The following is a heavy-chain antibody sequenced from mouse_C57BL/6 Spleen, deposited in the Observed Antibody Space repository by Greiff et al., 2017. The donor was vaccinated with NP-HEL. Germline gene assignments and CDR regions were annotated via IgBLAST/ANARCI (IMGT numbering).Heavy chain of an antibody. D-gene: IGHD2-5*01. V-gene: IGHV5-17*01. J-gene: IGHJ4*01. Sequence: EVKLMESGGGLVKPGGSLKLSCAASGFTFSDYGMHWVRQAPEKGLEWVEYISSGSSTINYADTVKGRFTITRDNAKNTLFLQMTSLRYEDTTMYCGARPLYSNYPKDYWGQGPSVTVS. CDR1: GFTFSDYG. CDR2: ISSGSSTI. CDR3: ARPLYSNYPKDY.